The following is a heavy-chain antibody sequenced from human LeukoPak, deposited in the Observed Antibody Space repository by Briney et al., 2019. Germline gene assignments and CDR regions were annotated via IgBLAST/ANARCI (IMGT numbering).Heavy chain of an antibody. CDR1: SGFIISSDYY. Sequence: SETLSLTCTVSSGFIISSDYYWGWICQSPGKGLEWIGSIHYSGSAYYSPSLKSRVAISVDPSKNQFSLKLSSVTAADTAVYFCARRPRSGYYLDYWGQGTLVTVSS. J-gene: IGHJ4*02. CDR2: IHYSGSA. CDR3: ARRPRSGYYLDY. V-gene: IGHV4-39*01. D-gene: IGHD3-22*01.